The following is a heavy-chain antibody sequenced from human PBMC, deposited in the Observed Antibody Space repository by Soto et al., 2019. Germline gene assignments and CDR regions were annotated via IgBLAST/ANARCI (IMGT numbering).Heavy chain of an antibody. CDR3: ARDKQWLVRGYYYGMDV. CDR2: ISSSSSYI. V-gene: IGHV3-21*01. J-gene: IGHJ6*02. Sequence: EVQLVESGGGLVKPGGSLRLSCAASGFTFSSYSMNWVRQAPGKGLEWVSSISSSSSYIYYADSVKGRFTISRDNAKNSLYLQMNSLRAEGTAVYYCARDKQWLVRGYYYGMDVWGPGTTVTVSS. CDR1: GFTFSSYS. D-gene: IGHD6-19*01.